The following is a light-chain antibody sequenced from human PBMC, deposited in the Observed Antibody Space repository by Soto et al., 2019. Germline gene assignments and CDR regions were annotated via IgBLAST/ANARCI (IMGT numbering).Light chain of an antibody. Sequence: QSVLTQPPSASGSPGQSVTISCTGTSSDVGGYNYVSWYQQHPGKAPKLMIYEVSKRPSGVPDRFSGSKSANTASLTVSGLQAEDEADYYCSSYAGSNNFVGFGGGTKVTVL. CDR1: SSDVGGYNY. CDR3: SSYAGSNNFVG. CDR2: EVS. V-gene: IGLV2-8*01. J-gene: IGLJ2*01.